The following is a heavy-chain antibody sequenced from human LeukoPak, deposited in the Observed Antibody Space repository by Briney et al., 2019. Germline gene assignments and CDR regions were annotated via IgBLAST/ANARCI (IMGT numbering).Heavy chain of an antibody. CDR1: GFTFSSFG. CDR2: FSGSGGGT. D-gene: IGHD5-24*01. Sequence: PGRSLRLSCAASGFTFSSFGMHWVRQAPGKGLEWVSAFSGSGGGTYYADSVKGRFTISRDNSKNTLYLQMNSLRAEDTALYFCAKSGYNRFDYWGQGTLVTVSS. V-gene: IGHV3-23*01. CDR3: AKSGYNRFDY. J-gene: IGHJ4*02.